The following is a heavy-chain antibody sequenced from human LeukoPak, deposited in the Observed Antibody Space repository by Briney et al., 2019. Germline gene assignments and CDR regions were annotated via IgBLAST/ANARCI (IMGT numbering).Heavy chain of an antibody. CDR2: IKQDGSEK. Sequence: TGGSLRLSCAASGFTFSSYWMSWVRQAPGKGLEWVANIKQDGSEKYYVDSVKGRFTISRDNAKNSLYLQMNSLRAEDTAVYYCARDGDIVVPPPWFGFYTRADYWGQGTLVTVSS. V-gene: IGHV3-7*01. CDR3: ARDGDIVVPPPWFGFYTRADY. CDR1: GFTFSSYW. D-gene: IGHD2-2*01. J-gene: IGHJ4*02.